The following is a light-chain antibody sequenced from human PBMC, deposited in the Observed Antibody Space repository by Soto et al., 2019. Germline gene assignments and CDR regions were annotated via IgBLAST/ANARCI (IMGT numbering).Light chain of an antibody. Sequence: NYRLISWYQHHPGKVPKVVIFEATKRPSWVSARFSGSKSGNTASLTISGLQAEDEADYYCSSYTDSNTYVFGSGTKVTV. CDR2: EAT. V-gene: IGLV2-23*01. CDR3: SSYTDSNTYV. J-gene: IGLJ1*01. CDR1: NYRL.